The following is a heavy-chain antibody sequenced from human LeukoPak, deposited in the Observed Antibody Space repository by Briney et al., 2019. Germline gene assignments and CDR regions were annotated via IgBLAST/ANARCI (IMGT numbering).Heavy chain of an antibody. J-gene: IGHJ2*01. CDR2: ISCYNGET. V-gene: IGHV1-18*01. Sequence: ASVKLSCKVSGYAFTSYGISWVRQAPGPGLGWLGWISCYNGETRYEQNLQGRVTLTTDTSTTTAYMELRRLTSDDTAVYYCARVGMETGWSLELWGRGTLVTVSS. D-gene: IGHD3-9*01. CDR3: ARVGMETGWSLEL. CDR1: GYAFTSYG.